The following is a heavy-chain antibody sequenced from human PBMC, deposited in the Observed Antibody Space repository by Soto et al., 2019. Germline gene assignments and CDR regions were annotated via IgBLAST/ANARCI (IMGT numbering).Heavy chain of an antibody. Sequence: PGGSLRLSCVASGFVFMNYEMNWGRQAPGKGLEWISYISNSGNTIYVADSMRGRFTISRDNAKNSLFLQMNSLRADDTAVYYCARDIDNRDYYYGLDVWGQGTTVTVSS. V-gene: IGHV3-48*03. CDR3: ARDIDNRDYYYGLDV. D-gene: IGHD1-20*01. CDR1: GFVFMNYE. CDR2: ISNSGNTI. J-gene: IGHJ6*02.